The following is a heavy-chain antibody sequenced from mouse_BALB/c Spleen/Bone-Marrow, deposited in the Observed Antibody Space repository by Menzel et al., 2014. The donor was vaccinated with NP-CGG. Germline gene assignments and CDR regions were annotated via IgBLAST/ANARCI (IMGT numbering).Heavy chain of an antibody. D-gene: IGHD2-14*01. Sequence: EVKLMESGGGLVKPGGSLKLSCAASGFTFSSYGMSWVRQTPEKRLEWVTTISGGGSYTYYPDSVKGRFTISRDNAKNNLYLQMSSLRPGDTALYYCARQDRSFAMDYWGQGTSVTVSS. CDR3: ARQDRSFAMDY. CDR1: GFTFSSYG. CDR2: ISGGGSYT. J-gene: IGHJ4*01. V-gene: IGHV5-9-2*01.